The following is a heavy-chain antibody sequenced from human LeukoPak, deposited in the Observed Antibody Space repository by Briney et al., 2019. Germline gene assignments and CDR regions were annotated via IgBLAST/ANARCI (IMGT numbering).Heavy chain of an antibody. V-gene: IGHV3-7*01. J-gene: IGHJ5*02. CDR3: AKLLGTATTSDA. CDR2: INPDGSQK. CDR1: GFPFSGNL. D-gene: IGHD1-26*01. Sequence: GGSLTHSRDASGFPFSGNLVSWARQAPGKGLEWVSSINPDGSQKLYLDSVKGRFTSSRDNTKSSLYLQMNSLGAEDTAMYYCAKLLGTATTSDAWGQGTPVTVSS.